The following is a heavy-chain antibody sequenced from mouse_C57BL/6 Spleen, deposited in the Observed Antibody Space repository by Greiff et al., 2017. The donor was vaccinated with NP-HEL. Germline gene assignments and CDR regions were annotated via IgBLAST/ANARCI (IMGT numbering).Heavy chain of an antibody. V-gene: IGHV1-55*01. D-gene: IGHD1-1*01. J-gene: IGHJ1*03. CDR2: IYPGSGST. CDR3: ARGVTTVVASGDV. CDR1: GYTFTSYW. Sequence: VQLQQPGAELVKPGASVKMSCKASGYTFTSYWITWVKQRPGQGLEWIGDIYPGSGSTNYNEKFKSKATLTVDTSSSTAYMQLSSLTSEDSAVYYCARGVTTVVASGDVWGTGTTVTVSS.